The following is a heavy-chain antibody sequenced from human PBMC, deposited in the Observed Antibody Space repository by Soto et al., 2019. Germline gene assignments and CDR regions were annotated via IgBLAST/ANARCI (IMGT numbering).Heavy chain of an antibody. CDR2: ISDSSNTI. D-gene: IGHD3-22*01. Sequence: GGSLRLSCAASGFTFSSYSMNWVRQAPGKGLEWVSYISDSSNTIHYADSVKGRFTISRDNAKNSLYLQMNSLRAEDTAVYYCARDDYPYYDDSSGYHFDYWGQGA. CDR1: GFTFSSYS. CDR3: ARDDYPYYDDSSGYHFDY. V-gene: IGHV3-48*01. J-gene: IGHJ4*02.